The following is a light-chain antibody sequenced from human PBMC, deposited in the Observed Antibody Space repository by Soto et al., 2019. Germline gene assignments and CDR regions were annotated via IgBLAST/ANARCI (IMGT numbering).Light chain of an antibody. CDR2: KAS. Sequence: DIQMTQSPSTLSASVGDRVTITCRASQSISSWLAWYQQKPGKAPKLLIDKASSLDSGDPSRFSGSGSGTAFTLTISSLQPDDFATYYCQQYNSFPTFGQGTKVEIK. CDR1: QSISSW. J-gene: IGKJ1*01. V-gene: IGKV1-5*03. CDR3: QQYNSFPT.